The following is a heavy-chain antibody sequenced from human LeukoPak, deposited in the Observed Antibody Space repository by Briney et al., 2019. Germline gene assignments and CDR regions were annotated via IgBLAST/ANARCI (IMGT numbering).Heavy chain of an antibody. D-gene: IGHD5-24*01. J-gene: IGHJ4*02. Sequence: SETLSLTCTVSGYSISSGYYCGWIRQPPGKGLEWIGSIYRNGNTYYNPSLKSRVTMSVDTSNNQFSLKLSSVTATDTAMYYCARRWLNYYFDYWGQGALVTVSS. CDR3: ARRWLNYYFDY. CDR2: IYRNGNT. V-gene: IGHV4-38-2*02. CDR1: GYSISSGYY.